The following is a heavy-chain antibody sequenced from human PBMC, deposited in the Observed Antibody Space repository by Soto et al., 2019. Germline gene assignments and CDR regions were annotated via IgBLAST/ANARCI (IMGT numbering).Heavy chain of an antibody. CDR2: MNPNSGNT. CDR3: ATRNGDYYESSGYPYYYYGMDV. Sequence: ASVKVSCKASGYTFTSYDINWVRQATGQGLEWMGWMNPNSGNTGYAQKFQGRVTMTRNTSISTAYMELSSLRSEDTAVYYCATRNGDYYESSGYPYYYYGMDVWGQGTTVTVSS. D-gene: IGHD3-22*01. CDR1: GYTFTSYD. J-gene: IGHJ6*02. V-gene: IGHV1-8*01.